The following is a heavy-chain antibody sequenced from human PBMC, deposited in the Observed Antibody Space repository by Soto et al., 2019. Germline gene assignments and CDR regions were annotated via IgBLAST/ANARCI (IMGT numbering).Heavy chain of an antibody. CDR3: ARDSHDNGGYAICMDV. CDR2: ISSSSSYI. CDR1: GFTFSSYS. Sequence: GGSLRLSCAASGFTFSSYSMNWVRQAPGKGLEWVSSISSSSSYIYYADSVKGRFTISRDNAKNSLYLQMNSLRAEDTAVYYCARDSHDNGGYAICMDVWAQRTTVTVS. J-gene: IGHJ6*02. V-gene: IGHV3-21*01. D-gene: IGHD3-22*01.